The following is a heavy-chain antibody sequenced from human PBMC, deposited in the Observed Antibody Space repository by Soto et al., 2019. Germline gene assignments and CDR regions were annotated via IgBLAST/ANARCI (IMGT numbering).Heavy chain of an antibody. J-gene: IGHJ4*02. CDR3: ARDRGISPDCFDY. CDR2: IYSSGRT. Sequence: PSETLSLTCTVSGGSIDSDDYYWTWIRQPPGKGLEWIGYIYSSGRTSYNPSLESRLTISIDTSKNQFSLHLNSVSAADTAVYLCARDRGISPDCFDYWGQGTMVTVSS. V-gene: IGHV4-30-4*01. CDR1: GGSIDSDDYY. D-gene: IGHD1-1*01.